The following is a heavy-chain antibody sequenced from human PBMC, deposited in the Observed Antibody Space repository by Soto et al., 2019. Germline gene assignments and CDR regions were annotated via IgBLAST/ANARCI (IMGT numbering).Heavy chain of an antibody. D-gene: IGHD2-8*01. V-gene: IGHV1-3*01. CDR1: GYTYASYA. CDR2: INAGNGNT. Sequence: GTSVKVSCKDSGYTYASYARHWVRQAPGQRLEWMGWINAGNGNTKYSQKFQGRVTITRDTSASTAYMELSSLRSEDTAVYYCARVLNGRLPIWGQGTMVTVSS. CDR3: ARVLNGRLPI. J-gene: IGHJ3*02.